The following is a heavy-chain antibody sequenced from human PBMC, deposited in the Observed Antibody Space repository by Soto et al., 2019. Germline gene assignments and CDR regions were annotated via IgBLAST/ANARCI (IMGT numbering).Heavy chain of an antibody. CDR1: GYTFTSYG. CDR3: ARDRIPMVRGVITNGGLGY. CDR2: ISAYNGNT. V-gene: IGHV1-18*01. J-gene: IGHJ4*02. Sequence: QVQLVQSGAEVKKPGASMKVSCKASGYTFTSYGISWVRQAPGQGLEWMGWISAYNGNTNYAQKLQGRVTMTTDTSTSTAYMELRSLRSDDTAVYYCARDRIPMVRGVITNGGLGYWGQGTLVTVSS. D-gene: IGHD3-10*01.